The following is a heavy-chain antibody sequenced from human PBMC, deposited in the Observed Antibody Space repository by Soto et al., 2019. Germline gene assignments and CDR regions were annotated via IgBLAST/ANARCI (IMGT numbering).Heavy chain of an antibody. D-gene: IGHD3-10*01. CDR1: GFSLSTSGVG. J-gene: IGHJ4*02. Sequence: QITLKESGPTLVKPTQTLTLTCTFSGFSLSTSGVGVGWIRQPPGKALEWLALVYWDDDKRYSPSLKSRLTITKDTSKNQVVLTMTNMDPVDIATYYCAHSPGNYGSGSYFDYWGQGTVVTVSS. CDR2: VYWDDDK. V-gene: IGHV2-5*02. CDR3: AHSPGNYGSGSYFDY.